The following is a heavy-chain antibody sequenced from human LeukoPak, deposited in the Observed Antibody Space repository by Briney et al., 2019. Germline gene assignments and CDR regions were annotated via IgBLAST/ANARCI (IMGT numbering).Heavy chain of an antibody. V-gene: IGHV3-23*01. Sequence: PGGSLRLSCAASRFTFSTYAMSWVRQAPGKGLEWVSTISDNGGNTYYAHSVRGRFTISRDNSKNTLYVQMSSLRAEDTAVYYCAKSHSLAQRGYFDYWGRGTLVTVSS. J-gene: IGHJ4*02. CDR2: ISDNGGNT. CDR1: RFTFSTYA. CDR3: AKSHSLAQRGYFDY. D-gene: IGHD3-16*02.